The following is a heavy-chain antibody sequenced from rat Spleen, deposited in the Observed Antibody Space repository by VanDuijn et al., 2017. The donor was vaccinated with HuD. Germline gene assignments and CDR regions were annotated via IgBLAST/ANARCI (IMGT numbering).Heavy chain of an antibody. CDR1: GFIFNNYW. V-gene: IGHV5-31*01. D-gene: IGHD1-5*01. Sequence: EVQLVESGGGLVQPGRTLKLSCVASGFIFNNYWMTWIRQAPGKGLEWIASVTNTGTRTYYPDSVKGRFTISRDNAKSTLYLQMNSLRSEDTATYYCTSEVQYNWFAYWGQGTLVTVSS. CDR3: TSEVQYNWFAY. CDR2: VTNTGTRT. J-gene: IGHJ3*01.